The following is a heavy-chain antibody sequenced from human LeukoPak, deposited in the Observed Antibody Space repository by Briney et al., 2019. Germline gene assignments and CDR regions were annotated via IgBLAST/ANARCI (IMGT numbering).Heavy chain of an antibody. CDR1: GYTFTSYD. CDR2: MNPNNGNT. Sequence: ASVKVSCKASGYTFTSYDINWVRQATGQGLEWMGWMNPNNGNTDYAQKFQGRVTLTRNTSISTAYMELSSLRSEDTAVYYCSRGGPVASTHKYFQHWGQGTLVTVSS. D-gene: IGHD5-12*01. V-gene: IGHV1-8*01. J-gene: IGHJ1*01. CDR3: SRGGPVASTHKYFQH.